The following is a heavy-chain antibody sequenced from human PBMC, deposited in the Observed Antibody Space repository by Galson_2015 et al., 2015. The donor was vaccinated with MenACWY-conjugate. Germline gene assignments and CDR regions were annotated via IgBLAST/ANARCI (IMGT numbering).Heavy chain of an antibody. Sequence: ETLSLTCTVSGGSISSYYWSWIRQPPGKGLEWIGYIYYSGSTNYNPSLKSRVTISVDTSKNQFSLKLSSVTAADTAVYYCARAYYYDSSGYYDAFDIWGQGTMVTVSS. CDR3: ARAYYYDSSGYYDAFDI. CDR1: GGSISSYY. D-gene: IGHD3-22*01. J-gene: IGHJ3*02. CDR2: IYYSGST. V-gene: IGHV4-59*01.